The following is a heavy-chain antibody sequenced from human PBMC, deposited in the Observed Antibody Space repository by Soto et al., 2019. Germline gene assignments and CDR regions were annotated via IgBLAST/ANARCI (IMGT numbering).Heavy chain of an antibody. CDR2: ISTDGGGT. D-gene: IGHD3-10*01. CDR3: ARYGSGSAYDH. J-gene: IGHJ4*02. V-gene: IGHV3-64*02. Sequence: GGSLRLSCAASGFSFTTYAMHWVRQAPGKGLQYVAAISTDGGGTYYPDSVKGRFIISSDNSKSTLSLQMGSLRGEDMAVYYCARYGSGSAYDHWGQGTLVTVSS. CDR1: GFSFTTYA.